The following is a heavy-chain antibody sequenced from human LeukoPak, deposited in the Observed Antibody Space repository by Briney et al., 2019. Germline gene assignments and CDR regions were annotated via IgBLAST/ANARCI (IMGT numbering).Heavy chain of an antibody. CDR2: IWYDGSRK. V-gene: IGHV3-33*01. CDR1: GFTFSNYG. J-gene: IGHJ4*02. CDR3: ARVLDTAGIGY. D-gene: IGHD5-18*01. Sequence: PGGSLRLSCAASGFTFSNYGMHWVRQAPGKGLEWEAIIWYDGSRKYYADSVKVRFTISRDNSKNTLYLQMNSLRAEDTAVYYCARVLDTAGIGYWGQGTLVTVSS.